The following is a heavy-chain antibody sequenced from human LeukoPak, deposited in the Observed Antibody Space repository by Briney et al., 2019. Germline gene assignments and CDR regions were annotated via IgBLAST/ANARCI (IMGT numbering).Heavy chain of an antibody. CDR1: GCSISSGGYY. CDR3: ARVEVFAFDI. V-gene: IGHV4-31*03. J-gene: IGHJ3*02. Sequence: SETLSLTCTVSGCSISSGGYYWSWIRQHPGKGLEWIGYIYYSGSTYYNPSLKSRVTISVDTSKNQFSLKPSSVTAADTAVYYCARVEVFAFDIWGQGTMVTVSS. D-gene: IGHD1-1*01. CDR2: IYYSGST.